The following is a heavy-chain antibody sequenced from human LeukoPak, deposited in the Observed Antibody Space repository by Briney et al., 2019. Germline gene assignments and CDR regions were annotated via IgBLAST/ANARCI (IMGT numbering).Heavy chain of an antibody. D-gene: IGHD3-22*01. V-gene: IGHV4-38-2*02. Sequence: SETLSLTCTVSGYSVTTGYYWGWIRQTPERGLEWIGSVSHRGITYHSPSLQSRVTISVDTSKNQLSLRLTSVTAADTAVYYCTRDSFDSTGFGTRWGQGTLITVSS. J-gene: IGHJ4*02. CDR2: VSHRGIT. CDR3: TRDSFDSTGFGTR. CDR1: GYSVTTGYY.